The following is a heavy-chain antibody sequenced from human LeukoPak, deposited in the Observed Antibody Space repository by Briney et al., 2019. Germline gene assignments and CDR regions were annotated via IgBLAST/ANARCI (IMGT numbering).Heavy chain of an antibody. D-gene: IGHD5-18*01. Sequence: SETLSLTCTVSGGSISSSSYYWGWIRQPPGKGLEWIGSIYYSGSTYYNPSLKSRVTISVDTSKNQFSLKLSSVTAADTAVYYCARDLTSRSSMESGYSYGYEVDYWGQGTLVTVSS. CDR3: ARDLTSRSSMESGYSYGYEVDY. J-gene: IGHJ4*02. CDR1: GGSISSSSYY. V-gene: IGHV4-39*07. CDR2: IYYSGST.